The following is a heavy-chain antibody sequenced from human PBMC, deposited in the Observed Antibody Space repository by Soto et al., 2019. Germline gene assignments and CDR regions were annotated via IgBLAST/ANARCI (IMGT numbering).Heavy chain of an antibody. Sequence: EVQLVESGGGLVQPGRSLRLSCAASGFTFDDYAMHWVRQAPGKGLEWVSGISWNSGSIGYADSVKGRFTISRDNAKNSLYLQMNSLRADDTALYYCAKVIIPYCSGGSCLGSNLDYWGQVTLVTVSS. CDR2: ISWNSGSI. J-gene: IGHJ4*02. D-gene: IGHD2-15*01. CDR1: GFTFDDYA. CDR3: AKVIIPYCSGGSCLGSNLDY. V-gene: IGHV3-9*01.